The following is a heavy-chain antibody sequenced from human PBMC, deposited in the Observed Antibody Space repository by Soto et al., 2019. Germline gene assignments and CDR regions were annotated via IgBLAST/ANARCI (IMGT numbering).Heavy chain of an antibody. CDR2: IRSKANSYAT. V-gene: IGHV3-73*01. J-gene: IGHJ6*02. D-gene: IGHD2-2*01. CDR3: TRLGIVVVPAATYYYYYGMDV. CDR1: GFTFSGSA. Sequence: PGGSLRLSCAASGFTFSGSAMHWVRQASGKGLEWVGRIRSKANSYATAYAASVKGRFTISRDDSKNTAYLQMNSLKTEDTAVYYCTRLGIVVVPAATYYYYYGMDVWGQGTTVTVSS.